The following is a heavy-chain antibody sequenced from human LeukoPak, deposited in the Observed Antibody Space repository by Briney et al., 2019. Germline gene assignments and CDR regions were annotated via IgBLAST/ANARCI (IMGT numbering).Heavy chain of an antibody. Sequence: GGSLRLSCAASGFTFSSYWMSWVRQAPGKGLEWVANIKQDGSEKYYVDSVKGRFTISRDNAKNSLYLQMNSLRAEDTAVYYCARFGHRVVNLACFDYWGQGTLVTVSS. CDR2: IKQDGSEK. J-gene: IGHJ4*02. CDR3: ARFGHRVVNLACFDY. CDR1: GFTFSSYW. V-gene: IGHV3-7*01. D-gene: IGHD3-22*01.